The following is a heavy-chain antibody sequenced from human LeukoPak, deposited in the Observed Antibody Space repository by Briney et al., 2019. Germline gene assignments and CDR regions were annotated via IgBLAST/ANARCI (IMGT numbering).Heavy chain of an antibody. J-gene: IGHJ1*01. Sequence: PGGSLRLSCAASGFIFSSYAMTWVRQAPGRGLEWLSTISGSGTTTYYVDSVKGRFTVSRDNSKNTLYLQMSSLRTGDTAVYYCAKAGHFGAGITYSEHWGRGPRVTV. CDR1: GFIFSSYA. CDR2: ISGSGTTT. D-gene: IGHD4/OR15-4a*01. V-gene: IGHV3-23*01. CDR3: AKAGHFGAGITYSEH.